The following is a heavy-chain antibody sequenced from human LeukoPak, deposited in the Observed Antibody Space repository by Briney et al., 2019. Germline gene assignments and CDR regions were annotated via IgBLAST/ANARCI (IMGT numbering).Heavy chain of an antibody. J-gene: IGHJ2*01. Sequence: GGSLRFSCAASGFTFSSYWMSWVRQAPGKGLEWVAVISYDGSNKYYADSVKGRFTISRDSSRNTLFLHMNTLRAEDTAIYYCAKDRTAGASYWYFNLWGRGTLVTVSS. CDR1: GFTFSSYW. CDR2: ISYDGSNK. D-gene: IGHD1-26*01. V-gene: IGHV3-30*18. CDR3: AKDRTAGASYWYFNL.